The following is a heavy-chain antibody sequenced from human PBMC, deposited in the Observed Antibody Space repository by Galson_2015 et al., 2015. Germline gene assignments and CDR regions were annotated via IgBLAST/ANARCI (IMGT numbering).Heavy chain of an antibody. CDR3: AKITTDTVVVVAATLLGTGGWFDP. Sequence: SLRLSCAASGFTFSSYAMSWVRQAPGKGLEWVSAISGSGGSTYYADSVKGRFTISRDNSKNTLYLQMNSLRAEDTAVYYCAKITTDTVVVVAATLLGTGGWFDPWGQGTLVTVSS. CDR2: ISGSGGST. CDR1: GFTFSSYA. D-gene: IGHD2-15*01. J-gene: IGHJ5*02. V-gene: IGHV3-23*01.